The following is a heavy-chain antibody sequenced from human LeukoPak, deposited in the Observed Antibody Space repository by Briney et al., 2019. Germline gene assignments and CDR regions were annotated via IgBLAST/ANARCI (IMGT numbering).Heavy chain of an antibody. V-gene: IGHV3-23*01. Sequence: PGGSLRLSCAPSGLSFGSYTMTWVRQAPGKGLEWVAGISSDGTTTSYADSVKGRFTISRENTLNMQMDSLRAEDTATYYCAKTNLSPHRSSSGPRRGSRSYYYYMDVWGRGTTVTVSS. CDR3: AKTNLSPHRSSSGPRRGSRSYYYYMDV. J-gene: IGHJ6*03. CDR1: GLSFGSYT. D-gene: IGHD6-6*01. CDR2: ISSDGTTT.